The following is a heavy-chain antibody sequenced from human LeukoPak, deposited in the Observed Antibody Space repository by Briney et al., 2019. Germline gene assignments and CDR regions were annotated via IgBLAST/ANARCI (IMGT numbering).Heavy chain of an antibody. Sequence: PGRSLRLSCVASGFIFSDYGIQWVRRAPGKGLEWVAVIAYDGNNTYYGDSVRGRFTISRDNSKKMVYLEMNSLRVEDTAVYYCAKTGMLRRVGYLDVWGKVTAVIVSS. V-gene: IGHV3-30*18. CDR2: IAYDGNNT. J-gene: IGHJ6*04. CDR3: AKTGMLRRVGYLDV. CDR1: GFIFSDYG. D-gene: IGHD1-1*01.